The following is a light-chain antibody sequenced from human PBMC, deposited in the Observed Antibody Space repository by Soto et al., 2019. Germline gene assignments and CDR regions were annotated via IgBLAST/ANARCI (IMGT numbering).Light chain of an antibody. CDR2: DVS. CDR1: SSDVGGYNY. J-gene: IGLJ2*01. V-gene: IGLV2-14*01. CDR3: SSYTSSSTVV. Sequence: QSVLTQPASVSGSPGQSITISCTGTSSDVGGYNYVSWYQQHPGKAPKLMIFDVSNRPSEVSNRFSGSRSGNTASLTISGLQAEDEADYYCSSYTSSSTVVFGGGTKLTV.